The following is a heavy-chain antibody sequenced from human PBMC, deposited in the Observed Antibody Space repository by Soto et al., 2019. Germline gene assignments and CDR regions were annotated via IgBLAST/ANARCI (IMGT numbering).Heavy chain of an antibody. J-gene: IGHJ2*01. V-gene: IGHV3-30-3*01. CDR2: ISYDRSNK. Sequence: QVPLVESGGGVAQPGRSLRLSCAASGFTFSSYAMHWVRQAPGKGLEWVAVISYDRSNKYYADSVTGRFTISRDNSKNPLYLQMNSLRAEATAVYYCARPLWRDDYNWGYFDFGGRVTLVTVSS. D-gene: IGHD4-4*01. CDR1: GFTFSSYA. CDR3: ARPLWRDDYNWGYFDF.